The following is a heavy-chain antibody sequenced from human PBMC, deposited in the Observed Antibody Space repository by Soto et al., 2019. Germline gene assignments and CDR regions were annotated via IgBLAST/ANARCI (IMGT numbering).Heavy chain of an antibody. V-gene: IGHV3-49*03. D-gene: IGHD4-17*01. J-gene: IGHJ6*03. Sequence: GGSLRLSCTASGFTFGDYAMSWFRQAPGKGLEWVGFIRSKAYGGTTEYAASVKGRFTISRDDSKSIAYLQMNSLKTEDTAVYYCTRDPGDYEVTYYYYYMDVWGKGTTVTVSS. CDR2: IRSKAYGGTT. CDR1: GFTFGDYA. CDR3: TRDPGDYEVTYYYYYMDV.